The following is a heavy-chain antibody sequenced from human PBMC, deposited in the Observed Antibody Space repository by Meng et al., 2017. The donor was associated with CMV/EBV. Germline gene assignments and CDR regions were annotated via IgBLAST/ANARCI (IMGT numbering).Heavy chain of an antibody. CDR2: IYPGDSDT. Sequence: GESLKISCKGSGYSFTSYWIGWVRQMPGKGLEWMGIIYPGDSDTRYSPFFQCPVTSSADKSISTAYLQWSSLTASDTAMYYCARSGYCSSTSCYTAYGMDVWGQGTTVTVSS. V-gene: IGHV5-51*01. J-gene: IGHJ6*02. CDR1: GYSFTSYW. CDR3: ARSGYCSSTSCYTAYGMDV. D-gene: IGHD2-2*02.